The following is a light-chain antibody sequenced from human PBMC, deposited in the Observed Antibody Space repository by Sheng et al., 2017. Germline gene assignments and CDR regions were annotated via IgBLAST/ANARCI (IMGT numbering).Light chain of an antibody. CDR1: ESVSSGY. V-gene: IGKV3-20*01. Sequence: EIVLTQSPGTLSLSPGERATLSCRASESVSSGYLAWYQQKPGQAPRLLIYDASSRATDIPDRFSGSGSGTDFTLTISRLEPEDFAVYYCQQYRRSPQTFGQGTKVEFK. CDR2: DAS. J-gene: IGKJ1*01. CDR3: QQYRRSPQT.